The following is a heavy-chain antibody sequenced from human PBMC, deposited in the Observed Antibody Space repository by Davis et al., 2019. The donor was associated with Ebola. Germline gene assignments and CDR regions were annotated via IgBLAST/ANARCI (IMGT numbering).Heavy chain of an antibody. CDR2: IYYSGST. CDR3: ARRQAYCTTGSCYRYRDYYMDV. CDR1: GGSISSGDYY. V-gene: IGHV4-30-4*08. Sequence: PSETLSLTCTVSGGSISSGDYYWSWIRQPPGKGLEWIGYIYYSGSTYYNPSLKSRVTISVDTSKNQFSLKLSSVTAADTAVYYCARRQAYCTTGSCYRYRDYYMDVWGKGTTVTVSS. D-gene: IGHD2-2*01. J-gene: IGHJ6*03.